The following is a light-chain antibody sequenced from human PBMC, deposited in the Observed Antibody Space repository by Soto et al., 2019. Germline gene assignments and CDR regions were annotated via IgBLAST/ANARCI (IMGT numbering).Light chain of an antibody. J-gene: IGKJ2*01. CDR2: GAS. V-gene: IGKV3-15*01. CDR1: QSVTAN. CDR3: QQYYKWPYT. Sequence: EIVMTQSPATLSVSPGERATLSCRAGQSVTANLAWNRQKPGKVPRLLIYGASTRATGIPARFSGTGSGTEFTFTISSLQSEDFAVYYCQQYYKWPYTFGQGPKLEIK.